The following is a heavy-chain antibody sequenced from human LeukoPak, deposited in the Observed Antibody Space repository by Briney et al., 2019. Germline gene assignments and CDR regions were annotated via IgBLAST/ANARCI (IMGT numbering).Heavy chain of an antibody. J-gene: IGHJ4*02. CDR1: GYTFTTYS. Sequence: GASVKVSCKASGYTFTTYSISWVRQAPGQGLEWMGWISXXNGNTNYAQKFMGRVTMTTDTSTSTAYMELRSLRSDDTAVYYCAREGYCGGDCYPHSAFDSWGQGNVVTVSS. D-gene: IGHD2-21*02. CDR3: AREGYCGGDCYPHSAFDS. CDR2: ISXXNGNT. V-gene: IGHV1-18*01.